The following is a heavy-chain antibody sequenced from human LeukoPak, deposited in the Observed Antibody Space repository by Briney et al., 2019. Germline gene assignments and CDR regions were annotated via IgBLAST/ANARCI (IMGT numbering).Heavy chain of an antibody. V-gene: IGHV3-21*01. J-gene: IGHJ6*03. CDR3: ARAHDFWSGYGGNYMDV. Sequence: GGSLRLSCAASGFSFRTHSMKWVRQAPGKGLEWVSSITSFGSDIYYADSVKGRFTISRDDGKNSLYLQMDSLGAEDSAVYYCARAHDFWSGYGGNYMDVWGKGTTVTVSS. CDR1: GFSFRTHS. D-gene: IGHD3-3*01. CDR2: ITSFGSDI.